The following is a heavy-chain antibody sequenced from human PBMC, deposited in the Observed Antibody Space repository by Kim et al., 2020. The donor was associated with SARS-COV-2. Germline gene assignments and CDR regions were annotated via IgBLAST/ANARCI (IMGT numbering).Heavy chain of an antibody. D-gene: IGHD3-10*01. V-gene: IGHV4-61*01. J-gene: IGHJ6*01. CDR1: GGSVSSGSYY. CDR2: IYYSGST. Sequence: SETLSLTCTVSGGSVSSGSYYWSWIRQPPGKGLEWIGYIYYSGSTNYNPSLKSRVTISVDTSKNQFSLKLSSVTAADTAVYYCARGGSGSYYKVNSGMD. CDR3: ARGGSGSYYKVNSGMD.